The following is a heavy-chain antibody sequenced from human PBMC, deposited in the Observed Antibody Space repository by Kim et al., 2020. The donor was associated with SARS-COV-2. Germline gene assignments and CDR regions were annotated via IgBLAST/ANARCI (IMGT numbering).Heavy chain of an antibody. D-gene: IGHD6-19*01. V-gene: IGHV4-34*01. CDR3: ARGSAVAGLDY. Sequence: TIYTPSLKSRVTISVNTSKNQFSLKLSSVTAADTAVYYCARGSAVAGLDYWGQGTLVTVSS. CDR2: T. J-gene: IGHJ4*02.